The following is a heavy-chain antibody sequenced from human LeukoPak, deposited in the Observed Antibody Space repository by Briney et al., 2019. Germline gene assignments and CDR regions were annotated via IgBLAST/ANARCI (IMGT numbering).Heavy chain of an antibody. J-gene: IGHJ2*01. CDR3: ASRWWYFDL. CDR2: INSDGSST. Sequence: GGSLRLSCAASGFAFSSDWMHWVRQAPGKGLVWVSRINSDGSSTTYADSVKGRFTISRDNAKNTLYLQMNSPRAEDTALYYCASRWWYFDLWGRGTLVTVSS. V-gene: IGHV3-74*03. CDR1: GFAFSSDW. D-gene: IGHD6-13*01.